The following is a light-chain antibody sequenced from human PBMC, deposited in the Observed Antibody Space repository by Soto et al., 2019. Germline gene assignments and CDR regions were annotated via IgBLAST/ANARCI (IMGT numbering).Light chain of an antibody. Sequence: EIVLTQSPATLSLSPGERATLSCRASQSVSTSLAWYQQKPGQAPRLLIYYASNKATGIPARFSGSGSATHFTLNISSLQQEEFAVYYYWQRSNSELTFGEGTKVEIK. CDR3: WQRSNSELT. J-gene: IGKJ4*01. CDR1: QSVSTS. CDR2: YAS. V-gene: IGKV3-11*01.